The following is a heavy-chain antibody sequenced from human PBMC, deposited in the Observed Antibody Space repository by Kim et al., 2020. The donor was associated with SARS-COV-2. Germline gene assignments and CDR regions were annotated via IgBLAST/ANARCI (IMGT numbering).Heavy chain of an antibody. V-gene: IGHV3-13*04. J-gene: IGHJ4*02. CDR1: GFTFSSYD. CDR2: IGTAGDT. CDR3: ARGNYGGNSGGGEIDY. Sequence: GGSLRLSCAASGFTFSSYDMHWVLQATGKGLEWVSAIGTAGDTYYPGSVKGRFTISRENAKNSLYLQMNSLRAGDTAVYYCARGNYGGNSGGGEIDYWGQGTLVTVSS. D-gene: IGHD4-17*01.